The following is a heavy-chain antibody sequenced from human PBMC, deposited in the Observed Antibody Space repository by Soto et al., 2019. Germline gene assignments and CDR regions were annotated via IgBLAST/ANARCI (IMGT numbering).Heavy chain of an antibody. J-gene: IGHJ2*01. CDR2: IGASGDST. D-gene: IGHD5-12*01. V-gene: IGHV3-23*01. CDR1: GFTFSSYA. CDR3: AQSPKKRQGFGLATNWYFDL. Sequence: EVRLLESGGGLVQPGGSLRLSCAASGFTFSSYAMSWVRQAPGKGLEWVSGIGASGDSTYYADSVKGRFTVSRDNSKNTVYLQMNSLRAEDTAVYFCAQSPKKRQGFGLATNWYFDLWGRGTLVTVSS.